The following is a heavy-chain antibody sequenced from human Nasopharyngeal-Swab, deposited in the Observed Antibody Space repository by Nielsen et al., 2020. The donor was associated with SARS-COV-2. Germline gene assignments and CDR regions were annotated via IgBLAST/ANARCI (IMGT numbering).Heavy chain of an antibody. Sequence: GGSLRLSCAASGLTFSRYWMHWVRQVPGKGLVWVSRIDTDGSTTDHADSVKGRFTISRDNAKNTLYLQMNNLRAEDTALYYCARDVAGADSAWGQGTLVTVSS. V-gene: IGHV3-74*01. CDR1: GLTFSRYW. CDR3: ARDVAGADSA. J-gene: IGHJ5*02. CDR2: IDTDGSTT. D-gene: IGHD2-21*01.